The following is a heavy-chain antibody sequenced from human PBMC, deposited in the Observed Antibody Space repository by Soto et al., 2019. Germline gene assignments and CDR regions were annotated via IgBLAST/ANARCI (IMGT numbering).Heavy chain of an antibody. D-gene: IGHD1-20*01. CDR1: GFPVSSNY. CDR2: IYSGGST. V-gene: IGHV3-66*01. J-gene: IGHJ5*02. CDR3: AREYNLNWFDP. Sequence: PGGSLRLSCAASGFPVSSNYMSWVRQAPGKGLEWVSVIYSGGSTYYADSVKGRFTISRDNSKNTLYLQMNSLRAEDTAVYYCAREYNLNWFDPWGQGTLVTVSS.